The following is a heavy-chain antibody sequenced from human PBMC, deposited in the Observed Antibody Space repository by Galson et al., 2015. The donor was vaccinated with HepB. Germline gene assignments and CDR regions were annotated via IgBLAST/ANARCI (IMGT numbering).Heavy chain of an antibody. CDR1: GYSFTTYW. CDR3: ARRSAGYSSSWEGGYFFDY. J-gene: IGHJ4*02. V-gene: IGHV5-10-1*01. Sequence: QSGAEVKKPGESLRISCKASGYSFTTYWIIWVRQMSGKGLEWMGRIDPSDSYTKYSPSFQGHVTISVDKSINTAYLQWSSLEASDTAFYYCARRSAGYSSSWEGGYFFDYWGQGALVTVSS. CDR2: IDPSDSYT. D-gene: IGHD6-13*01.